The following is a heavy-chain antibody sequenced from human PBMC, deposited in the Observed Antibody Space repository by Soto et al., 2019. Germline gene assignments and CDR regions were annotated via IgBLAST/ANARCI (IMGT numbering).Heavy chain of an antibody. V-gene: IGHV3-73*02. CDR2: IRSKANSYAT. CDR3: VRIQLWFDY. Sequence: EVQLVESGGGLVQPGGSLKLSCAASGFTFSGSAMHWVRQASGKGLEWVGRIRSKANSYATAYAASVKGSFTSSRDDSKNTAYLQMNSLKAEDTVVYYCVRIQLWFDYWGQGTLVTVSS. D-gene: IGHD5-18*01. CDR1: GFTFSGSA. J-gene: IGHJ4*02.